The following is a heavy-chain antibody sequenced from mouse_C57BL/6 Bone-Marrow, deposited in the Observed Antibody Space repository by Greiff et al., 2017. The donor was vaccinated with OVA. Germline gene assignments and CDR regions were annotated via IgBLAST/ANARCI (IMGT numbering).Heavy chain of an antibody. V-gene: IGHV5-16*01. CDR1: GFTFSDYY. J-gene: IGHJ2*01. Sequence: EVKLVESEGGLVQPGSSMKLSCTASGFTFSDYYMAWVRQVPEKGLEWVANINYDGSSTYYLDSLKSRFIISRDNAKNILYLQMSSLKSEDTATYYCARGGIFDGYRDYWGQGTTLTVSS. D-gene: IGHD2-3*01. CDR3: ARGGIFDGYRDY. CDR2: INYDGSST.